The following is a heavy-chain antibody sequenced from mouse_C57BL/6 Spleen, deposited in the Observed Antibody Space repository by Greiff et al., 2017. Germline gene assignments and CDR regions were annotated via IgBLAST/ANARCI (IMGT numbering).Heavy chain of an antibody. CDR3: AREDDYDGFAY. J-gene: IGHJ3*01. Sequence: EVKLQESGPGLVKPSQTVFLTCTVTGISITTGNYRWSWIRQFPGNKLEWIGYIYYSGTITYNPSLTSRTTITRDTPKNQFFLEMNSLTAEDTATYYCAREDDYDGFAYWGQGTLVTVSA. CDR2: IYYSGTI. CDR1: GISITTGNYR. D-gene: IGHD2-4*01. V-gene: IGHV3-5*01.